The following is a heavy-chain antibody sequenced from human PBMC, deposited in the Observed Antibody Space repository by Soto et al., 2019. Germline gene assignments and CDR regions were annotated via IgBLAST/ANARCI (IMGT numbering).Heavy chain of an antibody. V-gene: IGHV1-18*01. CDR3: AREDIVVVPAAIRRYYYGMDV. CDR2: ISAYNGNT. D-gene: IGHD2-2*02. CDR1: GYTFTSYG. Sequence: GASVKVSCKASGYTFTSYGISWVRQAPGHGLEWMGWISAYNGNTNYAQKLQGRVTMTTDTSTSTAYMELRSLRSDDTAVYYCAREDIVVVPAAIRRYYYGMDVWGQGTTVTVS. J-gene: IGHJ6*02.